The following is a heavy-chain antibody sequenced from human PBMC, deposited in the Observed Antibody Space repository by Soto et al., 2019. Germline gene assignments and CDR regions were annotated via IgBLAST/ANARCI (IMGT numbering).Heavy chain of an antibody. D-gene: IGHD6-13*01. CDR3: ARGSGYSSSYRYFDL. V-gene: IGHV4-34*01. CDR2: INHSGST. J-gene: IGHJ2*01. Sequence: QVQLQQWGAGLLKPSETLSLTCAVYGGSVSGYYWSWIRQPPGKGLEWIGEINHSGSTNYNPSLKSRVTISVDTSKNQFSLKLSSVTAADTAVYYCARGSGYSSSYRYFDLWGRGTLVTVSS. CDR1: GGSVSGYY.